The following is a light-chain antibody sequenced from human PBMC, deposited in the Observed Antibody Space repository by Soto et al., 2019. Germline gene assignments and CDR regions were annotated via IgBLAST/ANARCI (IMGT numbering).Light chain of an antibody. Sequence: DLQMTQSPSTLSASVGDRVTIDCQASQDISKYLNWYQFRPGQAPKLLIYDASNLETGVPSRFRGSGSGTHFTLTITSLQPEDVATYYCQQYDNLLALTFGGGTKVQIK. V-gene: IGKV1-33*01. CDR2: DAS. J-gene: IGKJ4*01. CDR3: QQYDNLLALT. CDR1: QDISKY.